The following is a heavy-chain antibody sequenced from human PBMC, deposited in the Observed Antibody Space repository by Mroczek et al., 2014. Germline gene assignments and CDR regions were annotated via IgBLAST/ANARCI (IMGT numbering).Heavy chain of an antibody. CDR1: GFTFSSYG. CDR3: AKAGGGIAAAGTAEYFQH. V-gene: IGHV3-30*18. J-gene: IGHJ1*01. D-gene: IGHD6-13*01. CDR2: ISYDGSNK. Sequence: VQLVESGGGVVQPGRSLRLSCAASGFTFSSYGMHWVRQAPGKGLEWVAVISYDGSNKYYADSVKGRFTISRDNSKNTLYLQMNSLRAEDTAVYYCAKAGGGIAAAGTAEYFQHWGQGTLV.